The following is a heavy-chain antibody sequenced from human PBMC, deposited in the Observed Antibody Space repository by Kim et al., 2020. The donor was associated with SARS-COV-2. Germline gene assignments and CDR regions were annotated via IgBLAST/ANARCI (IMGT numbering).Heavy chain of an antibody. V-gene: IGHV3-23*01. CDR2: ISGSGDIT. J-gene: IGHJ4*02. CDR1: GFTFSNYG. D-gene: IGHD6-13*01. CDR3: ANPRQPDY. Sequence: GGSLRLSCAASGFTFSNYGMTWVRQAPGKGLEWVSGISGSGDITTYADSVKGRFTISRDNSKNSLYLQMSSLRAEDTAMYYCANPRQPDYWGQGTLVTAS.